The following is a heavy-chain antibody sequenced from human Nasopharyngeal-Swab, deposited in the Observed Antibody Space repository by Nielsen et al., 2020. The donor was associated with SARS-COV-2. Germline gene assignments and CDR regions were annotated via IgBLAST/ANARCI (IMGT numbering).Heavy chain of an antibody. D-gene: IGHD3-22*01. Sequence: GESLKISCAASGFTFSSYDMHWVRQATGKGLEWVSAIGTAGDTYYPGSVKGRFTIPRENAKHSLYLQMNSLRAGDTAVYCCARGYDSSGYLRPIDAFDIWGQGTMVTVSS. CDR2: IGTAGDT. J-gene: IGHJ3*02. CDR1: GFTFSSYD. CDR3: ARGYDSSGYLRPIDAFDI. V-gene: IGHV3-13*04.